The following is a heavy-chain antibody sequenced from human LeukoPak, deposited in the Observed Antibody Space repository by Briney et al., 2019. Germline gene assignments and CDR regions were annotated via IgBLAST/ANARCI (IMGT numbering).Heavy chain of an antibody. Sequence: QPGGSLRLSCAASGFTFSSYSMNWVRQAPGKGLEWVSYISSSSSTIYYADSVKGRFTISRDNAKNSLYLQMNSLRAEDTAVYYCARDGDQWYYDSSGYPHYFDYWGQGTLVTVSS. CDR3: ARDGDQWYYDSSGYPHYFDY. D-gene: IGHD3-22*01. J-gene: IGHJ4*02. CDR1: GFTFSSYS. CDR2: ISSSSSTI. V-gene: IGHV3-48*01.